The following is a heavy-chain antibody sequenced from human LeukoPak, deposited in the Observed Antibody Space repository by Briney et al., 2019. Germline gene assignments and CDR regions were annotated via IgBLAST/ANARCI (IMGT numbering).Heavy chain of an antibody. D-gene: IGHD5-24*01. V-gene: IGHV3-23*01. CDR1: GFTFSSYA. J-gene: IGHJ4*02. CDR2: ISGSGGST. CDR3: AKVRDQRNFDY. Sequence: GGSLRLSCAASGFTFSSYAMSWVRQAPGKGLEWVSAISGSGGSTYYADSMKGRVTISRENSKNTLYLQMNSLRAEDTAVYYCAKVRDQRNFDYRGQGTLVTVSS.